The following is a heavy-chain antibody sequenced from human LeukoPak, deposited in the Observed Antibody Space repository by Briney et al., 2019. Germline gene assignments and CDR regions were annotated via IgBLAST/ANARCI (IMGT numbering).Heavy chain of an antibody. CDR1: GFTFSDYY. Sequence: GGSLRLSCAASGFTFSDYYMSWIRQAPGKGLEWVSYISSSGSTIYYADSVKGRFTISRDNAKNSLYLQMNSLKAEDTAVYYCARPHLGGYYYYYYYMDVWGKGTTVTVSS. CDR3: ARPHLGGYYYYYYYMDV. CDR2: ISSSGSTI. J-gene: IGHJ6*03. V-gene: IGHV3-11*04.